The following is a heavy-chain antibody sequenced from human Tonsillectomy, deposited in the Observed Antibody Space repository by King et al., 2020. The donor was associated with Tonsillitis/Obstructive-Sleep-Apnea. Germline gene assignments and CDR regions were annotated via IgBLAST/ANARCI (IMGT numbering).Heavy chain of an antibody. CDR2: INHSGST. CDR3: ARGGTSLRFLEARYYYYMDV. V-gene: IGHV4-34*01. Sequence: VQLQQWGAGLLKPSETLSLTCAVYGGSFSGYYWSWIRQPPGKGLEWIGEINHSGSTNYNPSLKSRVTISVDTSKNQFSLKLSSVTAADTAVYYCARGGTSLRFLEARYYYYMDVWGKGTTVTVSS. CDR1: GGSFSGYY. D-gene: IGHD3-3*01. J-gene: IGHJ6*03.